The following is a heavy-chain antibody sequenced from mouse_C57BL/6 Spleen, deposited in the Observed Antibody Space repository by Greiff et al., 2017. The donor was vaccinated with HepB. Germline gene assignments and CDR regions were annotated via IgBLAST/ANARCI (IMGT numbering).Heavy chain of an antibody. D-gene: IGHD1-1*01. V-gene: IGHV1-72*01. CDR2: IDPNSGGT. CDR3: ARGEITTVVARDYFDY. Sequence: VQLQQPGAELVKPGASVKLSCKASGYTFTSYWMHWVKQRPGRGLEWIGRIDPNSGGTKYNEKFKSKATLTVDKPSSTTYMQLSSLTSEDSAVYYYARGEITTVVARDYFDYWGQGTTLTVSS. J-gene: IGHJ2*01. CDR1: GYTFTSYW.